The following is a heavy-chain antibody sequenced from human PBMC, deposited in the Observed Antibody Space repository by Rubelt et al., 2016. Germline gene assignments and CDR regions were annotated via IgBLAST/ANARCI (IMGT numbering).Heavy chain of an antibody. CDR1: GGSISSSTSY. Sequence: QLQLQESGPGLVKPSETLSLTCSVSGGSISSSTSYWGWIRQPPGKGLEWIGSIYYSGSTYYNPSLKRRVTISVDTSKNQFSLKRSSVAAADTAVYFCVRGMDPAKTGHWGQGTLVTVSS. CDR2: IYYSGST. D-gene: IGHD2-2*03. J-gene: IGHJ4*02. V-gene: IGHV4-39*07. CDR3: VRGMDPAKTGH.